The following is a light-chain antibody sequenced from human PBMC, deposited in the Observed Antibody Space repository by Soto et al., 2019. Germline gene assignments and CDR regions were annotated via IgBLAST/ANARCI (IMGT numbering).Light chain of an antibody. J-gene: IGKJ2*01. V-gene: IGKV3-20*01. CDR1: QSIRNDY. Sequence: DTVLTQSPGILSLSPGERATLYCRTSQSIRNDYLAWYQQKPGQPPRLLIYGAFNRAGGIPYRFSGSGSGTDFTLTISRLEPEDFAVYYCQQYGASPRTFGQGTELERK. CDR2: GAF. CDR3: QQYGASPRT.